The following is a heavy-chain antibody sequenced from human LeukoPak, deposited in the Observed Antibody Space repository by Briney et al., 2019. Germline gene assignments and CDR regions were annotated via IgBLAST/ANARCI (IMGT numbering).Heavy chain of an antibody. CDR3: ARDQADFWSGYSLDVFDI. Sequence: GGSLRLSCAASGFTFSSYWMSWVRQAPGKGLEWVANIKQDGSEKYYVDSVKGRFTISRDNAKNSLYLQMNSLRAGDTAVYYCARDQADFWSGYSLDVFDIWGQGTMVTVSS. D-gene: IGHD3-3*01. CDR2: IKQDGSEK. V-gene: IGHV3-7*01. J-gene: IGHJ3*02. CDR1: GFTFSSYW.